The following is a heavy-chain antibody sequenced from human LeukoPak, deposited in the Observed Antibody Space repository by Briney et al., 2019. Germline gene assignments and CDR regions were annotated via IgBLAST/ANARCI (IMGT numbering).Heavy chain of an antibody. CDR1: GFSFSKYA. CDR3: AKELDSSGYFDY. D-gene: IGHD3-22*01. J-gene: IGHJ4*02. Sequence: QPGGSLILSCAASGFSFSKYAMSWVRQAPGKGLEWVSAISGSGGSTYYADSVKGRFTISRDNSKNTLYLQMNSLRAEDTAVYYCAKELDSSGYFDYWGQGTLVTVSS. V-gene: IGHV3-23*01. CDR2: ISGSGGST.